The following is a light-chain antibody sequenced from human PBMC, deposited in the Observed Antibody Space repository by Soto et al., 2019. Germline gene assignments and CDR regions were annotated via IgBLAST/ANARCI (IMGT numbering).Light chain of an antibody. J-gene: IGKJ1*01. CDR2: KAS. V-gene: IGKV1-5*03. CDR1: QSISSW. Sequence: DIQMTQSPSTLSASVGDRVTITCRASQSISSWLAWYQQKPGKAPKVLIYKASNLQSGVPSRFSGSGSGTDFTLTISSLQPDDFATFYCQQCNSYPPTFGQGTKVDIK. CDR3: QQCNSYPPT.